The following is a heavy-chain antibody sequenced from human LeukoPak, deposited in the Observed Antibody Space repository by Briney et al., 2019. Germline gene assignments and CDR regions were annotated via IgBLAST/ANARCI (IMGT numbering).Heavy chain of an antibody. V-gene: IGHV4-34*01. CDR1: GGSFSGYY. Sequence: RSSETLSLTCAVYGGSFSGYYWSWIRQPPGKGLEWIGEISHSGSTNYNPSLKSRVTISVDTSKNQFSLKLSSVTAADTAVYYCARDSRYGSGSYPVYWGQGTLVTVSS. CDR2: ISHSGST. D-gene: IGHD3-10*01. J-gene: IGHJ4*02. CDR3: ARDSRYGSGSYPVY.